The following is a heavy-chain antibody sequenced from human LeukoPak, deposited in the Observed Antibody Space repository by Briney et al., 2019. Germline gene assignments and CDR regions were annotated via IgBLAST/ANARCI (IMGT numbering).Heavy chain of an antibody. J-gene: IGHJ4*02. V-gene: IGHV3-23*01. CDR2: ISGSGGST. Sequence: GGSPRLSCAASGFTFSSYAMSWVRQAPGKGLEWVSAISGSGGSTYYADSVKGRFTISRDNSKNTLYLQMNSLRAEDTAVYYCAEGEGFLEWLSKAPFDYWGQGTLVTVSS. CDR3: AEGEGFLEWLSKAPFDY. D-gene: IGHD3-3*01. CDR1: GFTFSSYA.